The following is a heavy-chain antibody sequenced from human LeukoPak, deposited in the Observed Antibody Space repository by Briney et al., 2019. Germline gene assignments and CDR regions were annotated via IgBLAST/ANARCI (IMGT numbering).Heavy chain of an antibody. J-gene: IGHJ4*02. CDR3: AKATYYYDSYGYNGVFDY. D-gene: IGHD3-22*01. Sequence: GGSLRLYCAASAFTITSYAMSWVSQAPGKGLEGVSAVRGSADNTYYADSVSGGFIISRENYQNTLYLQMNSMRAEDAAVYYCAKATYYYDSYGYNGVFDYWGQGTLVTLSS. V-gene: IGHV3-23*01. CDR2: VRGSADNT. CDR1: AFTITSYA.